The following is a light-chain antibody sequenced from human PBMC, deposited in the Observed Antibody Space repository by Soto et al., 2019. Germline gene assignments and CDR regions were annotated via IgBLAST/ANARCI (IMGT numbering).Light chain of an antibody. CDR1: SSNIGNTY. CDR2: DNN. CDR3: GTWDSNLSVGL. Sequence: QSVLTQPPSVSAAPGQTVTISCSGISSNIGNTYVSWFQQLPGTAPKLLIYDNNKRPSGIPDRFSGSKSGTSATLGITGLQTGDAADYYCGTWDSNLSVGLFGGGTKVTVL. J-gene: IGLJ2*01. V-gene: IGLV1-51*01.